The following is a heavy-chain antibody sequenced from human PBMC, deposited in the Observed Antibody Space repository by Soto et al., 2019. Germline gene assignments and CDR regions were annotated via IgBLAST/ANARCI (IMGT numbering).Heavy chain of an antibody. CDR1: GYSLTSYW. CDR3: ARRNHYYYYMDV. CDR2: IYPGDSDT. Sequence: KVSCKGSGYSLTSYWVGWVRQMPGKGLEWMGIIYPGDSDTRYSPSFQGQVTISADKSISTAYLQWSSLKASDTAMYCCARRNHYYYYMDVWGKGPTVTVSS. J-gene: IGHJ6*03. V-gene: IGHV5-51*01.